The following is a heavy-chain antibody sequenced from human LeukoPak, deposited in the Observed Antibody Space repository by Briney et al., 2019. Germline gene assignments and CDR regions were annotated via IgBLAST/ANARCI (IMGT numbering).Heavy chain of an antibody. J-gene: IGHJ3*02. V-gene: IGHV4-4*07. Sequence: SETLSLTCTVSGGSISSYYWSWIRQPAGKGLEWVGRIYTSGSPPYHPSLKSRVTMSVDTSKNQFSLKLSSVTAADTAVYYCARLITGTTTAFDIWGQGTMVTVSS. CDR2: IYTSGSP. CDR3: ARLITGTTTAFDI. D-gene: IGHD1-7*01. CDR1: GGSISSYY.